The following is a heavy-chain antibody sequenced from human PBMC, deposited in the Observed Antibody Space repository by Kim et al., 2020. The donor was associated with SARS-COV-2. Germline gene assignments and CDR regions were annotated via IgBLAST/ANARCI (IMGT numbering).Heavy chain of an antibody. V-gene: IGHV4-39*07. D-gene: IGHD6-13*01. J-gene: IGHJ5*02. CDR2: LYYSGSS. Sequence: SETLSLTCVVSGGSISRGGFYWGWLRQPPGKGLEWIVSLYYSGSSYYNPSLESRVSISVDTSKNQLSLRLNSVTAADTAVYFCARMRQQLVPGIFDPWGQGTLVTLSS. CDR3: ARMRQQLVPGIFDP. CDR1: GGSISRGGFY.